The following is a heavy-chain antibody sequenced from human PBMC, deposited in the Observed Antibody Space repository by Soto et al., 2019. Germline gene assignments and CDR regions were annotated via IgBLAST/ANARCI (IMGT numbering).Heavy chain of an antibody. CDR3: ARARSWYCSGGSCQRGEFDY. CDR2: IIPLFGTA. CDR1: GGTFSSYA. V-gene: IGHV1-69*13. Sequence: SVKVSCQASGGTFSSYAINWVRQAPGQGLEWMGGIIPLFGTANYAQKLQGRVTITADESTSTAYMELSSLRSEDTAVYYCARARSWYCSGGSCQRGEFDYCGQGTRVTVSS. D-gene: IGHD2-15*01. J-gene: IGHJ4*02.